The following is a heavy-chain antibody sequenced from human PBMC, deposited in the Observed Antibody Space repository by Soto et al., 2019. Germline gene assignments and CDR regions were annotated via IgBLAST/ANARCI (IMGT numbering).Heavy chain of an antibody. Sequence: WAWIRQPPGKGLEWIGDMYYSGSSYSSPSLKSRVTLSVDTSKNQLSLRLNSVTAADTAVYYCARHPRDDYNYGGSGIFDYWGQGTQVTVSS. CDR2: MYYSGSS. J-gene: IGHJ4*02. D-gene: IGHD4-4*01. V-gene: IGHV4-39*01. CDR3: ARHPRDDYNYGGSGIFDY.